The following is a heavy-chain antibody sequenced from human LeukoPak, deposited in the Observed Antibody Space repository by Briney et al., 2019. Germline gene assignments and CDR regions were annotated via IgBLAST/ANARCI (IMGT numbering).Heavy chain of an antibody. CDR3: AAGYSSGWFDY. V-gene: IGHV3-21*01. J-gene: IGHJ4*02. CDR1: GFTFSIYA. Sequence: GGSLRLSCAASGFTFSIYAMSWVRQAPGKGLEWVSSISSSSSYIYYADSVKGRFTISRDNAKNSLYLQMNSLRAEDTAVYYCAAGYSSGWFDYWGQGTLVTVSS. CDR2: ISSSSSYI. D-gene: IGHD6-19*01.